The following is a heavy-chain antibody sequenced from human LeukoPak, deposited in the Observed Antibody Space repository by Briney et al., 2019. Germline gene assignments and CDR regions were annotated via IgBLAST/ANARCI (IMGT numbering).Heavy chain of an antibody. CDR1: GFTFSSYS. CDR3: ARAGMIGTPYPDY. Sequence: GGSLRLSCAASGFTFSSYSMNWVRQAPGKGLEWVSGINWNGGSTGYADSVKGRFTISRDNAKNSLYLRMNSLRAEDTALYYCARAGMIGTPYPDYWGQGTLVTVSS. J-gene: IGHJ4*02. CDR2: INWNGGST. V-gene: IGHV3-20*04. D-gene: IGHD3-22*01.